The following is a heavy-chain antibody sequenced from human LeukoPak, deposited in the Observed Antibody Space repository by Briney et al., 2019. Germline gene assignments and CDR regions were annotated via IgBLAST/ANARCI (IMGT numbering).Heavy chain of an antibody. CDR1: GGTFSSYA. V-gene: IGHV1-69*04. Sequence: GASVKVSYKASGGTFSSYAISWVRQAPGQGLEWMGRIIPIFGIANYAQKFQGRVTITADKSTSTAYMELSSLRSEDTAVYYCARDSYPSTCSSTSCYFNYYYGMDVWGQGTTVTVSS. J-gene: IGHJ6*02. D-gene: IGHD2-2*01. CDR3: ARDSYPSTCSSTSCYFNYYYGMDV. CDR2: IIPIFGIA.